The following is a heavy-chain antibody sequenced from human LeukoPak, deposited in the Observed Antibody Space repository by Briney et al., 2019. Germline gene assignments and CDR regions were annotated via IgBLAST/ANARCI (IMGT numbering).Heavy chain of an antibody. CDR3: AKTPPSYYYDSSGYPFDY. CDR2: ISGGGGST. D-gene: IGHD3-22*01. CDR1: GFTFSSYA. Sequence: PGGSLRLSCAASGFTFSSYAMSWVRQAPGKGLEWVSAISGGGGSTYYADSVEGRFTISRDNSKNMLYLQMNSLRAEDTAVYYCAKTPPSYYYDSSGYPFDYWGQGTLVTVSS. J-gene: IGHJ4*02. V-gene: IGHV3-23*01.